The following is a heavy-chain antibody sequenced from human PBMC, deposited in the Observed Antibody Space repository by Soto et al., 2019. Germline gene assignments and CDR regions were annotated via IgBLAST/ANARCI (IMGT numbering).Heavy chain of an antibody. J-gene: IGHJ4*02. V-gene: IGHV3-30*18. Sequence: LRLSCAASGFTFSSYGMHWVRQAPGKGLEWVAVISYDGSNKYYADSVKGRFTISRDNSKNTLYPQMNSLRAEDTAVYYCAKDQWVVVVAATFDYWGQGTLVTVSS. D-gene: IGHD2-15*01. CDR1: GFTFSSYG. CDR3: AKDQWVVVVAATFDY. CDR2: ISYDGSNK.